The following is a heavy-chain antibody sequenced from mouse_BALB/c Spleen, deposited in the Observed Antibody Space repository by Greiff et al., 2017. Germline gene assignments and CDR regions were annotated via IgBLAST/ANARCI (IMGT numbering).Heavy chain of an antibody. CDR2: INPYNGDT. CDR1: GYSFTGYF. D-gene: IGHD2-4*01. J-gene: IGHJ1*01. CDR3: GRYDYDYWYFDV. Sequence: VHVKQSGPELVKPGASVKISCKASGYSFTGYFMNWVKQSHGKSLEWIGRINPYNGDTFYNQKFKGKATLTVDKSSSTAHMELLSLTSEDSAVYYCGRYDYDYWYFDVWGAGTTVTVSS. V-gene: IGHV1-37*01.